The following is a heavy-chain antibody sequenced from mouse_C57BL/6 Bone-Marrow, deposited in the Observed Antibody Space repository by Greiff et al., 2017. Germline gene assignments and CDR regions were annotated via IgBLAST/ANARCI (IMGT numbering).Heavy chain of an antibody. J-gene: IGHJ4*01. CDR2: IDPANGNT. CDR3: ARDGGYDGTFYAMDY. CDR1: GFNIKNTY. Sequence: VQLQQSVAELVRPGASVKLSCTASGFNIKNTYMHWVKQRPEQGLEWIGRIDPANGNTKYAPKFQGTATITADTSSNTAYLQLSSLRSEDTAIYYCARDGGYDGTFYAMDYWGQGTSVTVSS. D-gene: IGHD2-2*01. V-gene: IGHV14-3*01.